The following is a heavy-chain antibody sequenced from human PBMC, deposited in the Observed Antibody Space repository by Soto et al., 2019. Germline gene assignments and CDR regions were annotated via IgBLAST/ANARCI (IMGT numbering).Heavy chain of an antibody. Sequence: GGSLRLSCAASGFTFSSYSMNWVRQAPGKGLEWVSYISSSSSTIYYADSVKGRFTISRDNAKNSLYLQMNSLRAEDTAVYYCARDPHSYYDFWSGYPDWGQGTLVTVSS. CDR3: ARDPHSYYDFWSGYPD. CDR2: ISSSSSTI. D-gene: IGHD3-3*01. V-gene: IGHV3-48*01. J-gene: IGHJ4*02. CDR1: GFTFSSYS.